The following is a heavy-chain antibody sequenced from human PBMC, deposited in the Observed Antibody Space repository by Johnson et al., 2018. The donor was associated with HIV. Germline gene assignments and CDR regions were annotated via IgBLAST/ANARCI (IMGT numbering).Heavy chain of an antibody. V-gene: IGHV3-20*04. J-gene: IGHJ3*02. CDR1: GFTFDDYG. D-gene: IGHD6-19*01. Sequence: VQLVESGGGVVRPGGSLRLSCAASGFTFDDYGMSWVRQAPGKGLEWVSGINWSGGSTGYADSVKGRFAISRDNAKNSLYLQMNSLRAEDTAVYYCARVFGSGWSYDAFDIWGQGTMVTVSS. CDR2: INWSGGST. CDR3: ARVFGSGWSYDAFDI.